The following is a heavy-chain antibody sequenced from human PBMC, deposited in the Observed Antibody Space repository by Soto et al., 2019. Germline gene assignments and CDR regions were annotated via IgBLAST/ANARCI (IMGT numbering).Heavy chain of an antibody. CDR3: VRLKGGG. CDR2: ISSDESRT. D-gene: IGHD2-15*01. CDR1: GFTLSSYW. V-gene: IGHV3-74*01. Sequence: EVQLVESGGGLVQPGGSLRLSCAASGFTLSSYWMYWVRQAPGKGLVWVSRISSDESRTDYADSVKGRFTISRDNGKNTLYLQMNSLSGEDTAVYYCVRLKGGGWGQGTLVTVSS. J-gene: IGHJ4*02.